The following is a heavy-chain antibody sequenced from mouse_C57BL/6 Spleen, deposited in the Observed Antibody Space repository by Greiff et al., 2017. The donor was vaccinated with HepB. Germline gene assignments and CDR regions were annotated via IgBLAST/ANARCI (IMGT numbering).Heavy chain of an antibody. CDR2: INPNNGGT. D-gene: IGHD1-1*01. Sequence: EVQLQESGPELVKPGASVKMSCKASGYTFTDYNMHWVKQSHGKSLEWIGYINPNNGGTSYNQKFKGKATLTVNKSSSTAYMELRSLTSEDSAVSYCARRGLTVVPFAYWGQGTLVTVSA. CDR1: GYTFTDYN. V-gene: IGHV1-22*01. J-gene: IGHJ3*01. CDR3: ARRGLTVVPFAY.